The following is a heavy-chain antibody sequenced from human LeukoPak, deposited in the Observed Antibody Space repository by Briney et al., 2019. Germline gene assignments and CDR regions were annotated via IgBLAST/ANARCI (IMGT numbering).Heavy chain of an antibody. D-gene: IGHD3-22*01. CDR3: ARGHPMTTFDY. CDR1: GGSISSGSYY. Sequence: SQTLSLTCTVSGGSISSGSYYWSWIRQPAGKGLEWIGRIYTSGSTNYNPSLKSRVTISVDTSKNQFSLKLSSVTAADTAVYYCARGHPMTTFDYWGQGTLVTVSS. J-gene: IGHJ4*02. V-gene: IGHV4-61*02. CDR2: IYTSGST.